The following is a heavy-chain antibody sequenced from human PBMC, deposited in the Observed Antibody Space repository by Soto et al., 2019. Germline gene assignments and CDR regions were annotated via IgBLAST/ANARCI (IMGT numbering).Heavy chain of an antibody. J-gene: IGHJ5*02. D-gene: IGHD3-22*01. CDR1: GASVSHGY. Sequence: QMQLQASGPGLVKPSETLSLTCNVSGASVSHGYWSWIRQPPGKGLEWIGFMYFGGSFNYNPSLTSPASISWEPSKYQFSMKLTSVTASDTAVYYCARSYYDSTGFAVDPWGQGTLVTVSS. CDR2: MYFGGSF. CDR3: ARSYYDSTGFAVDP. V-gene: IGHV4-59*02.